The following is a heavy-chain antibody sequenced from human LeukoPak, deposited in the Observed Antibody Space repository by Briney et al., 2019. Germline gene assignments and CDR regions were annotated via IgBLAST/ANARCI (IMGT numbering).Heavy chain of an antibody. CDR1: GYTFSSYA. J-gene: IGHJ4*02. V-gene: IGHV3-30*04. Sequence: PGGSLRLSCAASGYTFSSYAMHWVRQAPGKGLEWVAVISYDGSNKYYADSVKGRFTISRDNSKNTLYLQMNSLRAEDTAVYYCARGRHSGYDFHDYWGQGTLVTVSS. CDR3: ARGRHSGYDFHDY. D-gene: IGHD5-12*01. CDR2: ISYDGSNK.